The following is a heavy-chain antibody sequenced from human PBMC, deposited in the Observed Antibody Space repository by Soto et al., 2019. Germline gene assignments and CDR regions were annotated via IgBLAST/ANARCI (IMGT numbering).Heavy chain of an antibody. CDR1: GFTFSSYA. V-gene: IGHV3-30-3*01. CDR3: AREYCSSTSCYNYFDY. D-gene: IGHD2-2*01. Sequence: GGSLRLSCAASGFTFSSYAMHWVRQAPGKGLEWVAVISYDGSNKYYADSVKGRFTTSRDNSKNTLYLQMNSLRAEDTAVYYRAREYCSSTSCYNYFDYWGQGTLVTVSS. J-gene: IGHJ4*02. CDR2: ISYDGSNK.